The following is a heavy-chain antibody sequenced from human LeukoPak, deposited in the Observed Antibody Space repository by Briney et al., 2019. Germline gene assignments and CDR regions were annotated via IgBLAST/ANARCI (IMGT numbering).Heavy chain of an antibody. CDR3: ARQWGSYTAPFDY. V-gene: IGHV5-51*01. D-gene: IGHD3-3*01. CDR1: GYSFTSYW. Sequence: GESLKISCKGSGYSFTSYWIGWVRQMPGKGLEWMGIIYPGDSDIRYGPSFQGQVAISADKSISTAYLQWSSLKASDTAMYYCARQWGSYTAPFDYWGQGTLVTVSS. J-gene: IGHJ4*02. CDR2: IYPGDSDI.